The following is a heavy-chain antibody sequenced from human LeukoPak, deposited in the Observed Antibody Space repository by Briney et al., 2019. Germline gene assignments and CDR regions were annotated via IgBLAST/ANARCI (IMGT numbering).Heavy chain of an antibody. J-gene: IGHJ4*02. Sequence: SETLSLTCAVYGGSFSGYYWSWIRQPPGKGLEWIGEINHSGSTNYNPSPKSRVTISVDTSKNQFSLKLSSVTAADTAVYYCARAVAAKYYFDYWGQGTLVTVSS. D-gene: IGHD6-13*01. CDR2: INHSGST. CDR1: GGSFSGYY. V-gene: IGHV4-34*01. CDR3: ARAVAAKYYFDY.